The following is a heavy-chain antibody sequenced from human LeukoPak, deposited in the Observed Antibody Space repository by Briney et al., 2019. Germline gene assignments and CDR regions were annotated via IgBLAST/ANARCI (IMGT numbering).Heavy chain of an antibody. V-gene: IGHV3-30-3*01. D-gene: IGHD2-8*01. CDR1: GFTFSSNA. CDR3: ARDVRNGGYFDY. Sequence: GRSLRLSCAASGFTFSSNAMHWVRQAPGKGLEWVAVISYDGSNKYYADSVQGRLTISRDNSKNTLYLQMNSLRAEDTAVYYCARDVRNGGYFDYWGQGTLVTVSS. CDR2: ISYDGSNK. J-gene: IGHJ4*02.